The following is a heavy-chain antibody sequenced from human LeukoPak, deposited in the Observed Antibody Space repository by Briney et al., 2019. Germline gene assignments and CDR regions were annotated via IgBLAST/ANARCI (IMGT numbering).Heavy chain of an antibody. Sequence: GRSLRLSCAASGFSFSSYWMSWVRQAPGKGLEWVANIKQDGSERYSVDSVKGRFTISRDNAKNSLYLQMNSLRAEDTAVYYCASLNWDLRGAFDIWGQGTMVTVSS. J-gene: IGHJ3*02. D-gene: IGHD1-1*01. V-gene: IGHV3-7*01. CDR2: IKQDGSER. CDR1: GFSFSSYW. CDR3: ASLNWDLRGAFDI.